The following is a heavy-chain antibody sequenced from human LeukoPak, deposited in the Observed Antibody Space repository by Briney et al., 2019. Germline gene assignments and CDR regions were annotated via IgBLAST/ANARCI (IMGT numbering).Heavy chain of an antibody. CDR3: ARNGRVQRVVKDLFEY. CDR1: GYTFTDYD. Sequence: GASVRVSCKTSGYTFTDYDITWVRQAPGQGLEWMGRVSPYNGNTYYSQRFQDRVTITKDTSTGTAYMDLRNLRTDDTAMYYCARNGRVQRVVKDLFEYWGQGTLVAVSS. V-gene: IGHV1-18*01. J-gene: IGHJ4*02. D-gene: IGHD3-10*01. CDR2: VSPYNGNT.